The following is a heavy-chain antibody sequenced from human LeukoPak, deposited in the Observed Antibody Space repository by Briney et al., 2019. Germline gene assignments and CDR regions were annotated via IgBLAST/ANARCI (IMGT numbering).Heavy chain of an antibody. CDR3: AKPYSSSWYYPAGYYFDY. CDR2: ISYDGSNK. D-gene: IGHD6-13*01. J-gene: IGHJ4*02. CDR1: GFTFSSYG. V-gene: IGHV3-30*18. Sequence: PGGSLRLSYAASGFTFSSYGMHWVRQAPGKGLEWVAVISYDGSNKYYADSVKGRFTISRDNSKNTLYLQMNSLRAEDTAVYYCAKPYSSSWYYPAGYYFDYWGQGTLVTVSS.